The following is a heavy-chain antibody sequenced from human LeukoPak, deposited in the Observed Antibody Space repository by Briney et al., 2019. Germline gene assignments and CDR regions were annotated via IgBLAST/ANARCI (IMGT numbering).Heavy chain of an antibody. D-gene: IGHD2-21*02. CDR3: ARGGRGGDIFDY. CDR2: IYSGGST. Sequence: GGSLRLSCAASGFTVSSNYMSWVRQAPGKGLEWVSFIYSGGSTYYAESVKGRFTISRDNSKNTLYLQMNSLRAEDTAVYYCARGGRGGDIFDYWGQGTLVTVPS. V-gene: IGHV3-66*01. J-gene: IGHJ4*02. CDR1: GFTVSSNY.